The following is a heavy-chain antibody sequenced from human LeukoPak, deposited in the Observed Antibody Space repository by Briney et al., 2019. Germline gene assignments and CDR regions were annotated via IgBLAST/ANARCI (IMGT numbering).Heavy chain of an antibody. Sequence: SETLSLTCTVSGGSIRSSSYYWVWIRQPPGKGLEWIGSIYYSGSTYYNPSLKSRGTISVGTSKNQFSLKLTSVTAADTAVYYCARQGGSPDWFDPWGQGTLVTVSS. D-gene: IGHD1-26*01. J-gene: IGHJ5*02. CDR3: ARQGGSPDWFDP. CDR1: GGSIRSSSYY. CDR2: IYYSGST. V-gene: IGHV4-39*01.